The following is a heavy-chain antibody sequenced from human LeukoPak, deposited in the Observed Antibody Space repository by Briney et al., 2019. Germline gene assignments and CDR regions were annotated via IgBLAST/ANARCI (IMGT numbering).Heavy chain of an antibody. V-gene: IGHV5-51*01. D-gene: IGHD4-17*01. J-gene: IGHJ3*02. Sequence: GESLKISRKTSGYSFSTYWIGWVRQMPGKGLEWMGIIFPGDSDTTYSPSFQGQVTISADESISTAYLQWSSLKASDTAMYYCARHFYGDYVKGAFDIWGQGTMVTVSS. CDR1: GYSFSTYW. CDR2: IFPGDSDT. CDR3: ARHFYGDYVKGAFDI.